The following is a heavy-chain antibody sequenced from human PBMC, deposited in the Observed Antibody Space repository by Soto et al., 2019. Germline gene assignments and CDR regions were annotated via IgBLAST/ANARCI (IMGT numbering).Heavy chain of an antibody. Sequence: PSQTLQLACAVCVLCISIGNYWGWIRKPPGKGLEWIGSIFHGGNTYYTPSLKSRVAISVDMSKNHFSLKLNSVTAADTAVYYCARARWHDAFDVWGQGTVVT. CDR3: ARARWHDAFDV. D-gene: IGHD4-17*01. J-gene: IGHJ3*01. CDR1: VLCISIGNY. V-gene: IGHV4-38-2*01. CDR2: IFHGGNT.